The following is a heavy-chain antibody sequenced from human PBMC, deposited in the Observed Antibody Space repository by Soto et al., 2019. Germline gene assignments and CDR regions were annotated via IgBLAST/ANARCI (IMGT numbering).Heavy chain of an antibody. Sequence: QVQLQESGPGLVKPSETLSLTCTVSGGSISSYYWSWIRQSPGKGLEWIGYIHYSGSTESNPSLKSRVTIPVDTSRNQVSLKLSSVTAADSAVYFCARARYQLLHPYYSCMDVCGQGTTVTVSS. CDR3: ARARYQLLHPYYSCMDV. V-gene: IGHV4-59*01. CDR1: GGSISSYY. D-gene: IGHD2-2*01. J-gene: IGHJ6*02. CDR2: IHYSGST.